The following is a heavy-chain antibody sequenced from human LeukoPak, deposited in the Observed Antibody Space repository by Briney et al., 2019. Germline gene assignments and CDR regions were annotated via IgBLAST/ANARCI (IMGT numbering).Heavy chain of an antibody. CDR2: TYYRSKWYN. CDR3: ARGPGFGKQWLVEYYYFDY. V-gene: IGHV6-1*01. D-gene: IGHD6-19*01. J-gene: IGHJ4*02. CDR1: GDSVSRNSAA. Sequence: SQTLSLTCAISGDSVSRNSAAWNWIWQSPSRGLEWLGRTYYRSKWYNDYAVSVKSRIPINPDTSKNQFSLQLNSVTPEDTAVYYCARGPGFGKQWLVEYYYFDYWGQGTLVTVSS.